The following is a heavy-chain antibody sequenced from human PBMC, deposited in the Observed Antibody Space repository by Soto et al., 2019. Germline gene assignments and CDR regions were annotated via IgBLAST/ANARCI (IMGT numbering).Heavy chain of an antibody. CDR3: AKHLWFGESVFDP. D-gene: IGHD3-10*01. CDR1: GFTFSSYG. V-gene: IGHV3-23*01. CDR2: IRGSADSA. J-gene: IGHJ5*02. Sequence: GGSLRLSCAASGFTFSSYGMSWVRQAPRKGLEWVSTIRGSADSANYADSVKGRFTISRDNSKNMLYLQMNSLRADDTAVYYCAKHLWFGESVFDPWGQGTLVTVSS.